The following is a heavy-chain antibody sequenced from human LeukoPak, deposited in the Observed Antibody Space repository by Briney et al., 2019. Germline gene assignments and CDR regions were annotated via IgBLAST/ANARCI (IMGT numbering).Heavy chain of an antibody. V-gene: IGHV3-74*01. J-gene: IGHJ4*02. D-gene: IGHD1-26*01. CDR2: INSDGSST. CDR3: AKDFSGSYRGFDC. CDR1: GFTFSSYW. Sequence: GGSLRLSCAASGFTFSSYWMHWVRQAPGKGLVWVSRINSDGSSTSYADSVKGRFTISRDNAKNSLYLQMNSLRAEDTALYYCAKDFSGSYRGFDCWGQGTLVTVSS.